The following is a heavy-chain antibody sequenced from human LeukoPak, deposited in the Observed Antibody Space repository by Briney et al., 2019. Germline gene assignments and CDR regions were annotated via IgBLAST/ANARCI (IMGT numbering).Heavy chain of an antibody. CDR2: ISGSGGST. V-gene: IGHV3-23*01. CDR3: ARGIAAAGTGDY. J-gene: IGHJ4*02. Sequence: GGSLRLSCAASGFTFSSYAMSWVRQAPGKGLEWVSAISGSGGSTYYADSVKGRFTISRDNSKNTLYLQMNSLRAEDTAVYYCARGIAAAGTGDYWGQGTLVTVSS. D-gene: IGHD6-13*01. CDR1: GFTFSSYA.